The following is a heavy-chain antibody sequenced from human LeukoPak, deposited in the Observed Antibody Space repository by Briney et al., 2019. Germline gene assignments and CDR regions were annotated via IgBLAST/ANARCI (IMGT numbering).Heavy chain of an antibody. V-gene: IGHV3-9*01. CDR3: AKDKVLLWFGGPFDY. D-gene: IGHD3-10*01. CDR1: GFTFDDYA. Sequence: SLRLSCAASGFTFDDYAMHWVRQAPGKGLEWVSGISWNSGSIGYADSVKGRFTISRDNAKNSLYLQMNSLRAEDTALYYCAKDKVLLWFGGPFDYWGQGTLVTVSS. J-gene: IGHJ4*02. CDR2: ISWNSGSI.